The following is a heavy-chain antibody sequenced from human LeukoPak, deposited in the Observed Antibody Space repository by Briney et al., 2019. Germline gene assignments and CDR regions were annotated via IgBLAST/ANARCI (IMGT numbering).Heavy chain of an antibody. CDR1: GFTFSSYS. CDR3: ARDLEVPAAILYYYYYYGMDV. J-gene: IGHJ6*02. V-gene: IGHV3-48*02. D-gene: IGHD2-2*02. CDR2: ISSSSSTI. Sequence: GGSLRLSCAASGFTFSSYSMNWVRQAPGKGLEWVSYISSSSSTIHYADSVKGRFTISRDNAKSSLYLQMNSLRDEDTAVYYCARDLEVPAAILYYYYYYGMDVWGQGTTVTVSS.